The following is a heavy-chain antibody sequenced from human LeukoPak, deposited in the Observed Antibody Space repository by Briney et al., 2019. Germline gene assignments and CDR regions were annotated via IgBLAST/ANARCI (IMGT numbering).Heavy chain of an antibody. CDR1: GFTFSSYT. Sequence: PGGSLRLSCAASGFTFSSYTMSWVRQAPGKGLEWVSVISSTGGTTYYADSVKGRFTISRDNSKNTLYLQMNSLRAEDTAVYYCAKDFSGLRALDYWGQGTLVTVSS. J-gene: IGHJ4*02. CDR2: ISSTGGTT. CDR3: AKDFSGLRALDY. V-gene: IGHV3-23*01. D-gene: IGHD4-17*01.